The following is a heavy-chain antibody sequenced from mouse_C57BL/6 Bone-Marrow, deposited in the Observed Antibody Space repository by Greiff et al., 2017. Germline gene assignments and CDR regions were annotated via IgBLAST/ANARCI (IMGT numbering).Heavy chain of an antibody. V-gene: IGHV6-3*01. CDR2: IRLKSDNYAT. J-gene: IGHJ4*01. Sequence: EVKLVESGGGLVQPGGSMKLSCVASGFTFSNYWMNWVRQSPEKGLEWVAQIRLKSDNYATHYAESVKGRFTISRDDSKSSVYLQMNNLRAEDTGIYYCTAGSPYYYAMDYWGQGTSVTVSS. CDR3: TAGSPYYYAMDY. D-gene: IGHD1-1*01. CDR1: GFTFSNYW.